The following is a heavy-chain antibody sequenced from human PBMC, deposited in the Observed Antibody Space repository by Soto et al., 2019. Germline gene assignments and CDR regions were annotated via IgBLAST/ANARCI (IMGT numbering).Heavy chain of an antibody. Sequence: SETLSLTCTVSGGSISSYYWSWIRQPPGKGLEWIGYIYYSGSTNYNPSLKSRVTISVDTSKNQFSLKLSSVTAADTAVYYCARLFSSGWYPDYWGQGTLVTVSS. CDR1: GGSISSYY. CDR2: IYYSGST. V-gene: IGHV4-59*01. D-gene: IGHD6-19*01. CDR3: ARLFSSGWYPDY. J-gene: IGHJ4*02.